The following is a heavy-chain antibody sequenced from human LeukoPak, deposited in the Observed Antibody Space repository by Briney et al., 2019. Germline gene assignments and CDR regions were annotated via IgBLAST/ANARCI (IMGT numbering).Heavy chain of an antibody. CDR1: GGSISSSSYY. Sequence: SETLSLTCTVSGGSISSSSYYWGWIRQPPGKGLEWIGSIYYSGSTYYNPSLKSRVTISVDTSKNQFSLKLSSVTAADTAVYYCARQRLDRFIYYYMDVWGKGTTVTISS. J-gene: IGHJ6*03. CDR3: ARQRLDRFIYYYMDV. D-gene: IGHD3-3*01. V-gene: IGHV4-39*01. CDR2: IYYSGST.